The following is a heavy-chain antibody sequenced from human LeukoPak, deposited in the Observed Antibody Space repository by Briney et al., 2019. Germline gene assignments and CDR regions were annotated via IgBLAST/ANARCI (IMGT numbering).Heavy chain of an antibody. D-gene: IGHD2-2*01. J-gene: IGHJ4*02. CDR3: AKGGTGYCSSSSCLYYFHY. Sequence: GGSLRLSCAASGFTFSTYAMSWVRQAPGKGLEWVSTISDSSATYYADSVKGRLSISRDNSKNTLYLQMNSLRAEDTAIYYCAKGGTGYCSSSSCLYYFHYWGQGTLVTVSS. CDR2: ISDSSAT. V-gene: IGHV3-23*01. CDR1: GFTFSTYA.